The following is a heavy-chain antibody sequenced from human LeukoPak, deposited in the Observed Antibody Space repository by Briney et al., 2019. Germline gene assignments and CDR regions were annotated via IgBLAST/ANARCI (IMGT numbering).Heavy chain of an antibody. CDR3: AKEDNYYDSSGYLEYFQH. V-gene: IGHV3-23*01. D-gene: IGHD3-22*01. Sequence: GGSLRLSCAASGFTFSSYAMSWVRQAPGKGLEWVSAISGSGGSAYYADSVKGRFTISRDNSKNTLYLQMNSLRAEDTAVYYCAKEDNYYDSSGYLEYFQHWGQGTLVTVSS. J-gene: IGHJ1*01. CDR2: ISGSGGSA. CDR1: GFTFSSYA.